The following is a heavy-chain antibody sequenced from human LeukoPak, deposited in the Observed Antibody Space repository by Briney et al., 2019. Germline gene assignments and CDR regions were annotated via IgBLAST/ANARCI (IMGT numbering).Heavy chain of an antibody. J-gene: IGHJ4*02. V-gene: IGHV1-2*02. CDR1: GYTFTGYY. CDR2: INPNSGGT. CDR3: AREEWALLTVPKYYFDY. Sequence: ASVKVSCKASGYTFTGYYMHWVRQAPGQGLEWMGWINPNSGGTNYAQKFQGRVTMTRDTSISTAYMELSRLRSDDTAVYYCAREEWALLTVPKYYFDYWGQGTLVTVSS. D-gene: IGHD2-21*01.